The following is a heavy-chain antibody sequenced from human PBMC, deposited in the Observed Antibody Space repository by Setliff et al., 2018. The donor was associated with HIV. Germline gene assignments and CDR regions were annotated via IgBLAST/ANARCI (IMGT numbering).Heavy chain of an antibody. J-gene: IGHJ6*02. Sequence: TGGSLRLSCAASGFTFSNYGMHWVRQAPGKGLEWVAVIWYDGSNKYYADSVKGRFIISRDNSKNTLYLQMNSLRAEDTAVYYCARATLGVCSGGLYAMDVWGLGTTVTVSS. CDR1: GFTFSNYG. CDR2: IWYDGSNK. V-gene: IGHV3-33*01. D-gene: IGHD2-15*01. CDR3: ARATLGVCSGGLYAMDV.